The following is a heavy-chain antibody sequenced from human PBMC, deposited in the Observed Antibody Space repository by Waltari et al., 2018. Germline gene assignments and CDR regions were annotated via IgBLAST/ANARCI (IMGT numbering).Heavy chain of an antibody. J-gene: IGHJ5*02. V-gene: IGHV4-59*08. CDR2: VYYDGST. CDR1: GGSIRSYY. Sequence: QLQESGPGVVSVSETLSLTCSVSGGSIRSYYWSWLRKPPGKPLEWIGHVYYDGSTSYNPSLKRRVTMSVDMSTNQFSLRLTSVTAADTATYYCARSYLKFEPWGPGTLVTVSS. D-gene: IGHD3-10*01. CDR3: ARSYLKFEP.